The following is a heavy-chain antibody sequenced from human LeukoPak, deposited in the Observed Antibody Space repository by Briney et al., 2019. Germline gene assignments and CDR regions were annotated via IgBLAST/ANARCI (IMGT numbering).Heavy chain of an antibody. J-gene: IGHJ6*03. CDR1: GFMFSRVG. Sequence: GTSLRLSCVGSGFMFSRVGMQWVRQAPGKGLEWVAVIHNDGTMGQYADTVQGRFNISKDNSQDTLYLQMNSLRDDDTAVYYCVKEGEPFRGYLDVWGKGTTVIVSS. D-gene: IGHD1-14*01. CDR3: VKEGEPFRGYLDV. CDR2: IHNDGTMG. V-gene: IGHV3-33*03.